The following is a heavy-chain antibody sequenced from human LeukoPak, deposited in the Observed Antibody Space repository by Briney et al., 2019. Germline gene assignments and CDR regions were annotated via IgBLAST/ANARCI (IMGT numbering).Heavy chain of an antibody. J-gene: IGHJ4*02. D-gene: IGHD6-19*01. V-gene: IGHV3-23*01. CDR1: GFTFSTYA. CDR3: AQGYSSGWYPY. CDR2: ISGSGLST. Sequence: GGSLRLSCAASGFTFSTYAISWVRQAPGKGLEWVAAISGSGLSTYYADSVKGRFIISRDNSKNTLYLQLSSPRAEDTAVYYCAQGYSSGWYPYWGQGSLVSVSS.